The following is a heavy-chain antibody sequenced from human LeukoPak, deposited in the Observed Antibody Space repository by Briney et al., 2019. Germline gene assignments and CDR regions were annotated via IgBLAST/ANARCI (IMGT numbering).Heavy chain of an antibody. CDR3: AKGVGYYDFWSGTRASYYYMDV. CDR2: IRYDGSNK. CDR1: GFTFSSYG. V-gene: IGHV3-30*02. D-gene: IGHD3-3*01. J-gene: IGHJ6*03. Sequence: PGGSLRLSCAASGFTFSSYGMHWVRQAPGKGLEWVAFIRYDGSNKYYADSVKGRFTISGDNSKNTLYLQMNSLRAEDTAVYYCAKGVGYYDFWSGTRASYYYMDVWGKGTTVTVSS.